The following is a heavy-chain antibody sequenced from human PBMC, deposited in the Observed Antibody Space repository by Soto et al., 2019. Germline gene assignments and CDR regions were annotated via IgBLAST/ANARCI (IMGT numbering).Heavy chain of an antibody. V-gene: IGHV3-30*18. D-gene: IGHD3-3*01. CDR1: GFTFSSYG. Sequence: QVQLVESGGGVVQPGRSLRLSCAASGFTFSSYGMHWVRQAPGKGLEWVAVISYDGSNKYYADSVKGRFTISRDNSKNTLYLQMNSLRAEDTAVYYCAKDLWVFSSGPSGHYYYYGMDVWGQGTTVTVSS. CDR3: AKDLWVFSSGPSGHYYYYGMDV. CDR2: ISYDGSNK. J-gene: IGHJ6*02.